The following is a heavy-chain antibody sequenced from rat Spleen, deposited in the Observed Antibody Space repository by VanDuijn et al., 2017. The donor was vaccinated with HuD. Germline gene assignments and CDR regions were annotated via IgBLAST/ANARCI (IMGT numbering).Heavy chain of an antibody. CDR3: ARRHTTGLHWFAY. J-gene: IGHJ3*01. D-gene: IGHD1-7*01. CDR1: GFTFSTYG. V-gene: IGHV5S13*01. Sequence: EVQLVESGGGLVQPGRSLKLSCAASGFTFSTYGMAWVRQAPTKGLEWVASINSGGGNTYYRDSVKGRFTFSRDNAKSTLYLQMDSLRSEDTATYYCARRHTTGLHWFAYWGQGTLVSVSS. CDR2: INSGGGNT.